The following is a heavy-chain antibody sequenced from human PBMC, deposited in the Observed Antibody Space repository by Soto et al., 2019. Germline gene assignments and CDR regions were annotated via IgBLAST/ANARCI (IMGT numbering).Heavy chain of an antibody. CDR1: GGSISSYY. Sequence: SETLSLTCTVSGGSISSYYWSWIRQPPGKGLEWIGYIYYSGSTNYNPSLKSRVTISVDTSKNQFSLKLSSVTAADTAVYYCVASQYYYGSGSYYFPGSKHITNCFDPWGQGTLVTVSS. J-gene: IGHJ5*02. CDR2: IYYSGST. CDR3: VASQYYYGSGSYYFPGSKHITNCFDP. V-gene: IGHV4-59*08. D-gene: IGHD3-10*01.